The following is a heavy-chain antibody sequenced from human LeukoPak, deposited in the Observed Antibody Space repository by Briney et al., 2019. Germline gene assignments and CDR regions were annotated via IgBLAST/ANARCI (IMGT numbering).Heavy chain of an antibody. Sequence: GGSLRLSCVASGLTLSSYAMNWVRQAPGKGLEWVSVISGSGATTYYADSMKGRLTISRDNSKNTLYLQMNSLTAEDTAVYYCARGVVAAAGSYYYFPYWGQGTLVTVSS. CDR3: ARGVVAAAGSYYYFPY. V-gene: IGHV3-23*01. J-gene: IGHJ4*02. CDR1: GLTLSSYA. D-gene: IGHD6-13*01. CDR2: ISGSGATT.